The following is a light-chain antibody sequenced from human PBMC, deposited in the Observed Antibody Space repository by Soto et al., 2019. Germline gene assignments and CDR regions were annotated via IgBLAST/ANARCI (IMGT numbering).Light chain of an antibody. CDR3: CSYADGNTVI. CDR1: TSDVGSYTF. CDR2: EVN. V-gene: IGLV2-23*02. J-gene: IGLJ2*01. Sequence: QSALTQPASVSGSPGQSITISCTGATSDVGSYTFLSWYQQHPGKAPRVIIYEVNKRPSGVSNRFSGSKSGNTASLTISGRQAEDEAEYYFCSYADGNTVIFGGGTKLTVL.